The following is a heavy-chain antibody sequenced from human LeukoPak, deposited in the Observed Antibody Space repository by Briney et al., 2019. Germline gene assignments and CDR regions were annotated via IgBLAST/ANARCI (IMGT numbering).Heavy chain of an antibody. D-gene: IGHD3-22*01. CDR2: IDHSGST. V-gene: IGHV4-34*01. CDR1: VGSFSGYY. J-gene: IGHJ4*02. Sequence: PSETLSLTCAVYVGSFSGYYWSWIRQPPGKGLEWIGEIDHSGSTNYNPSLKSRVTISVDTSKNQFSLKLSSVAAADTAVYYCARGWVSRGYHDSSGYYYPHFDYWGQGTLVTVSS. CDR3: ARGWVSRGYHDSSGYYYPHFDY.